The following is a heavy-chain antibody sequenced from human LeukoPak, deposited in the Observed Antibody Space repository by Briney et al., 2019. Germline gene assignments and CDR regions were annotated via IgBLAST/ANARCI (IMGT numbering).Heavy chain of an antibody. J-gene: IGHJ5*02. CDR1: GGSISIYY. V-gene: IGHV4-59*08. D-gene: IGHD1-26*01. CDR3: ARGQLVGATNWFDT. CDR2: VYYSGST. Sequence: AETLCLTCAVSGGSISIYYWTWVRQPPGKGLEWIGNVYYSGSTNYNPSLKSRVTISVDTSKNQFSLKLNSMTAAYTAVYYCARGQLVGATNWFDTWGQGTLVTVSS.